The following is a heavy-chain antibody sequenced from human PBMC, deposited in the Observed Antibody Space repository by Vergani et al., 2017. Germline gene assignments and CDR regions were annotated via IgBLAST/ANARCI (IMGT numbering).Heavy chain of an antibody. CDR1: GGSFRGYY. D-gene: IGHD6-19*01. CDR2: INHSGST. J-gene: IGHJ4*02. Sequence: QVQLQQWGAGLLKPSETLSLTCAVYGGSFRGYYWSWIRQPPGKGLEWIGEINHSGSTNYNPSLKSRVTISVDTSKNQFSLKLSSVTAADTAVYYCARGGRQWLGRTYFDYWGQGTLVTVSS. CDR3: ARGGRQWLGRTYFDY. V-gene: IGHV4-34*01.